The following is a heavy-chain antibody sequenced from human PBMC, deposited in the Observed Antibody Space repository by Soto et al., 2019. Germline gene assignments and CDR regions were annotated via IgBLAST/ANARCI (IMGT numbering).Heavy chain of an antibody. D-gene: IGHD6-6*01. J-gene: IGHJ6*03. CDR1: GFTFSSYG. Sequence: QVQLVESGGGVVQPGRSLRLSCAASGFTFSSYGMHWVRQAPGKGLEWVAVIWYDGSNKYYADSVKGRFTISRDNSKNTLYLQMNSLRAEDTAVYYCARLYSSSSPHYYYYMDVWGKGTTVTVSS. CDR3: ARLYSSSSPHYYYYMDV. V-gene: IGHV3-33*01. CDR2: IWYDGSNK.